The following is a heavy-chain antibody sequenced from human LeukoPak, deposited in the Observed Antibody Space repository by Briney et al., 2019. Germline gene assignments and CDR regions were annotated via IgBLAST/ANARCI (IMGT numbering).Heavy chain of an antibody. V-gene: IGHV4-59*08. D-gene: IGHD6-19*01. CDR3: ARSPPVAVAGTVFFDY. J-gene: IGHJ4*02. Sequence: SETLSLTCTVSGGSISSYYWSWIRQPPGKGLEWIGYTYYSGSTNYNPSLKSRVTISVDTSKNQFSLKLSSVTAADTTVYYCARSPPVAVAGTVFFDYWGQGTLVTVSS. CDR1: GGSISSYY. CDR2: TYYSGST.